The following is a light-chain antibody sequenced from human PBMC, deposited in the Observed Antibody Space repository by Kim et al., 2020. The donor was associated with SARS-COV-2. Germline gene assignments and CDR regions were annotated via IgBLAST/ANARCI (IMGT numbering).Light chain of an antibody. J-gene: IGKJ3*01. CDR1: QSVSNY. Sequence: EIVLTQSPATLSLSPGERATLSCRTGQSVSNYLAWYQHKPGQAPRLLIYDASNRATGIPARFSGSGSGTDFTLTISSLEPEDFAVYYCQHRSNWLFTFGPGTKVDIK. CDR2: DAS. V-gene: IGKV3-11*01. CDR3: QHRSNWLFT.